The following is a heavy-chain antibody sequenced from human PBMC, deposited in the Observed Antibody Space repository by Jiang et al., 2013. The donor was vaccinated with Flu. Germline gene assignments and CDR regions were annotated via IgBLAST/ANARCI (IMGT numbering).Heavy chain of an antibody. J-gene: IGHJ5*02. V-gene: IGHV7-4-1*01. D-gene: IGHD4-23*01. Sequence: QSGSELKKPGASVKVSCKASGYTFTSYAMNWVRQAPGQGLEWMGWINTNTGNPTYAQGFTGRFVFSLDTSVSTAYLQICSLKAEDTAVYYCARGREGGIRYGGNKNWFDPWGQGTLVTVSS. CDR3: ARGREGGIRYGGNKNWFDP. CDR2: INTNTGNP. CDR1: GYTFTSYA.